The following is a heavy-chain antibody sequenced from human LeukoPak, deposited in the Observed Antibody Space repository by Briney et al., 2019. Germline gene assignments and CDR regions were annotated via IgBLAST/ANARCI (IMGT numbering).Heavy chain of an antibody. D-gene: IGHD2-2*01. J-gene: IGHJ5*02. CDR2: ISSSSSYI. CDR3: ARDNFYCSSTSCAGRWFDP. Sequence: PGGSLRLSCAASGFTFSSYSMNWVRQAPGKGLEWVSSISSSSSYIYYADSVKGRFTISRDNAKNSLYLQMNSLRAEDTAVYYCARDNFYCSSTSCAGRWFDPWGQGALVTVSS. CDR1: GFTFSSYS. V-gene: IGHV3-21*01.